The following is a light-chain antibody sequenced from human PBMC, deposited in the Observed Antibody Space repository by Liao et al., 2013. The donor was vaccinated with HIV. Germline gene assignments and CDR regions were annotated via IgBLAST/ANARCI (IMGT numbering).Light chain of an antibody. V-gene: IGLV3-21*01. J-gene: IGLJ2*01. CDR1: NIGTKT. CDR3: QAWDSSAEMV. Sequence: SFVLTQPPSVSVAPGQTARITCGGNNIGTKTVNWYQQRPGQAPVLLICQDNKRPSGIPERFSGSNSGNTATLTISGTQPVDEAEYFCQAWDSSAEMVFGGGTTLTVL. CDR2: QDN.